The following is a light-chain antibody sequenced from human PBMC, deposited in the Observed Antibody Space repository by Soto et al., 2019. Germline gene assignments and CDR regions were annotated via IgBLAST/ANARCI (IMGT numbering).Light chain of an antibody. Sequence: QSVLTQPPSVSGAPGQRVTISCTGSSSNIGAGYHVRWYQHLPGTAPKLLIYGDTNRPSGVPDRFSVSKSGTSASLAITGLQAEDEADYYCQSYDSGLKVFGGGTKLTVL. CDR2: GDT. V-gene: IGLV1-40*01. CDR1: SSNIGAGYH. J-gene: IGLJ2*01. CDR3: QSYDSGLKV.